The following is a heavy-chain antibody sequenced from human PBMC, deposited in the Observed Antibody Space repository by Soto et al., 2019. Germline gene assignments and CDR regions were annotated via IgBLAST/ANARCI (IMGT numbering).Heavy chain of an antibody. Sequence: QVQLVESGGGVVQPGRSLRLSCAASGFTFSSYGMHWVRQAPGKGLEWVAVIWYDGSNKYYADSVKGRFTISRDNSKNTLYLQMNSLRAEDTDVYYCARGKIRMDYWGQGTLVTVSS. CDR3: ARGKIRMDY. V-gene: IGHV3-33*01. CDR1: GFTFSSYG. J-gene: IGHJ4*02. D-gene: IGHD2-15*01. CDR2: IWYDGSNK.